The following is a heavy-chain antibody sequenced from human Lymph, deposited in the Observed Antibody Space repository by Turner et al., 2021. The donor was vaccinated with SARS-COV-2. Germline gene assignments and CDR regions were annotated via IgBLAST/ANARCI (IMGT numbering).Heavy chain of an antibody. CDR1: GYTCTSYG. Sequence: QVQLVQSGAEVKKPGASVKVSCKASGYTCTSYGISWVRQATGQGLEWMGWISTYNGNTNYAQKIQGRVTKTTDTSTSTAYMELKSLRSDDTAVYYCAVAGMNDDLRWKTYYDYGMDVWGQGTTVTVSS. CDR3: AVAGMNDDLRWKTYYDYGMDV. J-gene: IGHJ6*02. D-gene: IGHD6-19*01. V-gene: IGHV1-18*01. CDR2: ISTYNGNT.